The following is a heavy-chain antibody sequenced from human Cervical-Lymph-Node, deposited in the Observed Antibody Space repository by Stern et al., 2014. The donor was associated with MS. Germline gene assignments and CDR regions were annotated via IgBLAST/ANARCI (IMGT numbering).Heavy chain of an antibody. J-gene: IGHJ4*02. CDR2: IFWDDDK. D-gene: IGHD4/OR15-4a*01. V-gene: IGHV2-5*02. CDR3: AHNRLWLYFDY. Sequence: QITLKESGPTLVKPTQTLTLTCTFSGFSLSTRGVGVGWIRQPPGKALEWLALIFWDDDKGYSPSLRNRLTITRDTSRTQVVLTMTNMDPVDTATYYCAHNRLWLYFDYWGQGTLVTVSS. CDR1: GFSLSTRGVG.